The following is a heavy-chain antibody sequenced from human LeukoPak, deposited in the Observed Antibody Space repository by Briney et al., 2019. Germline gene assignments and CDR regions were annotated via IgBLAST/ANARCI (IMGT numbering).Heavy chain of an antibody. CDR2: IKQDGSAK. CDR1: GLTFSDYW. CDR3: VRQYNSSWLQFFDY. V-gene: IGHV3-7*04. J-gene: IGHJ4*02. D-gene: IGHD6-13*01. Sequence: PGGSLRLSCAAAGLTFSDYWMTWVRQAPGKGLEWVANIKQDGSAKYYVDSVQGRFTISRDNANNSLYLQMNSLRAEDTAIYYCVRQYNSSWLQFFDYWGQGTLVTVSS.